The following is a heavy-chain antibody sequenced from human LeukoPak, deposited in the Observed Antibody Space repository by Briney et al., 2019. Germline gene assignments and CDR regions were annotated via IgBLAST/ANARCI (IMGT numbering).Heavy chain of an antibody. D-gene: IGHD3-22*01. CDR2: IYYTGST. V-gene: IGHV4-59*08. J-gene: IGHJ4*02. CDR1: AGSITNYY. CDR3: ARHGGYHSPIDY. Sequence: LETLSLTCTVSAGSITNYYWSWIRQLPGKGLEWIGYIYYTGSTNYNPSLKSRVSISVDTSKNQFSLKLSSVTAADTAVYYCARHGGYHSPIDYWGQGTLVTVSS.